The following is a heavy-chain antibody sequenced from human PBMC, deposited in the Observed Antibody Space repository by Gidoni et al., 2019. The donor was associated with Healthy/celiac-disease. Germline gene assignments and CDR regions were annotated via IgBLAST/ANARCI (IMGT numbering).Heavy chain of an antibody. CDR1: GFTFSSYA. J-gene: IGHJ3*02. D-gene: IGHD2-15*01. CDR3: ANTWSGPDAFDI. CDR2: SSGSGGST. V-gene: IGHV3-23*01. Sequence: EVQLLESGGGLVQPGGSLRLSWAALGFTFSSYAMSWVRQAPGKGLELVSASSGSGGSTYYADSVKGRFTISRDNSKNTLYLQMNSLRAEDTAVYYCANTWSGPDAFDIWGQGTMVTVSS.